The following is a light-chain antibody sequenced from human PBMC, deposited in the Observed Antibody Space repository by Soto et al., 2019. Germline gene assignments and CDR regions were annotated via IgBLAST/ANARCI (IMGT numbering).Light chain of an antibody. J-gene: IGLJ2*01. Sequence: QSALTQPASVSGSPGQSIIISGTGTSSDVGGYNCVSWYQQHPGKAPKLMIYDVSYRPSGVSNRFSGSKSGNTASLTISGLQAEDEADYYCTSYTSSSTLEVFGGGTKLTVL. CDR1: SSDVGGYNC. CDR2: DVS. CDR3: TSYTSSSTLEV. V-gene: IGLV2-14*01.